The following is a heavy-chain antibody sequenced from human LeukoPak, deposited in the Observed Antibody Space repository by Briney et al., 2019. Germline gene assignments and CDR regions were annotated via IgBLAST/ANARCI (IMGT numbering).Heavy chain of an antibody. CDR1: GFTVSSNY. Sequence: GGSLRLSCAASGFTVSSNYMSWVRQAPGKGLEWVANIKQDGSEEHYVDSVKGRFTISRDNAKNSLYLQMTSLRAEDTAVYYCARDRGSGSYYSQDWGQGTLVTVSS. V-gene: IGHV3-7*01. D-gene: IGHD3-10*01. CDR2: IKQDGSEE. J-gene: IGHJ4*02. CDR3: ARDRGSGSYYSQD.